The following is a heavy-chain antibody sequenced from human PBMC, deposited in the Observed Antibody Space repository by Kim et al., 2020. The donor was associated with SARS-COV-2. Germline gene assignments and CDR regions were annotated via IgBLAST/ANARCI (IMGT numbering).Heavy chain of an antibody. V-gene: IGHV3-23*01. CDR1: GFTFSSYA. CDR2: ISGSGGST. J-gene: IGHJ6*02. CDR3: AKVPPLVVVQAATHYYYGMDV. Sequence: GGSLRLSCAASGFTFSSYAMSWVRQAPGKGLEWVSAISGSGGSTYYADSVKGRFTISRDNSKNTLYLQMNSLRAEDTAVYYCAKVPPLVVVQAATHYYYGMDVWGQGTTVTVSS. D-gene: IGHD2-2*01.